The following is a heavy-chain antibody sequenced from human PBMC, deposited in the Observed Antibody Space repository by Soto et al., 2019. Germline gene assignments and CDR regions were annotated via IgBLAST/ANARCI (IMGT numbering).Heavy chain of an antibody. V-gene: IGHV3-11*01. CDR1: GFRFSDYY. J-gene: IGHJ3*02. CDR3: GRSKWGVGDAFDN. D-gene: IGHD1-26*01. Sequence: QVQLVESGGGLVKPGGSLRLSCAASGFRFSDYYMSWVRQAPGKGLEWISYISNSGTNTLYADSVKGRFTISRDNIRTSLFLQMRGVGAEATAGFYWGRSKWGVGDAFDNWGQGETVTVSS. CDR2: ISNSGTNT.